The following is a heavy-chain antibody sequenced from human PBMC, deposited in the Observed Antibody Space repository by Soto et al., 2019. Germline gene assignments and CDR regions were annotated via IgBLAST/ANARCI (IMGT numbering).Heavy chain of an antibody. D-gene: IGHD6-19*01. Sequence: QVQLVQSGAEVKRPGASLKVSCKASGYTFTSYGINWVRQAPGQGLEWMGWISPYTGNTNYAQEFQGRVTMTADTSTSTAYMELRRLRSDDTAVYYWARENGKAVTGTYYYYGMDVWGQGTTVTVSS. CDR1: GYTFTSYG. V-gene: IGHV1-18*04. CDR3: ARENGKAVTGTYYYYGMDV. J-gene: IGHJ6*02. CDR2: ISPYTGNT.